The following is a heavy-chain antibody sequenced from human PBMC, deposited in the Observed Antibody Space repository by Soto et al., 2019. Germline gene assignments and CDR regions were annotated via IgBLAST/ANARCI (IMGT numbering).Heavy chain of an antibody. CDR1: GFIFSDYY. CDR3: AKVSTTSYFDV. CDR2: VRKKVNKYTT. D-gene: IGHD4-17*01. Sequence: GGSLRLSCAASGFIFSDYYMDWVRQAPGGGLEWVGRVRKKVNKYTTEYAASVKGRFTISRDDSNNRVYLQMNSLMTEDTAVYFCAKVSTTSYFDVWGQGALVTVSS. V-gene: IGHV3-72*01. J-gene: IGHJ4*02.